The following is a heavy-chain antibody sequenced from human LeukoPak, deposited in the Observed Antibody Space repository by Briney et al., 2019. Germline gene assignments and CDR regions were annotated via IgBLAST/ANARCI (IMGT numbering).Heavy chain of an antibody. Sequence: PGGSLRLSCAASGFTFSSYWMSWVRQAPGRGPEWVANIKQDGSEIYYVDSVKGRFTISRDNAKNSLYLQMNSLRAEDTAVYYCARDKTVGATILGYWGQGTLVTVSS. J-gene: IGHJ4*02. CDR2: IKQDGSEI. V-gene: IGHV3-7*05. CDR3: ARDKTVGATILGY. CDR1: GFTFSSYW. D-gene: IGHD1-26*01.